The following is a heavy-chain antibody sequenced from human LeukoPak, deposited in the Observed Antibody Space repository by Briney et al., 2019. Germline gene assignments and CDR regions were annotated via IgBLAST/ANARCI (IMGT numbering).Heavy chain of an antibody. Sequence: GASVKVSCKVSGYTLTELSMHWVRQAPGKELEGMGGFDPEDGETIYAQKFQGRVTMTEDTSTDTAYMELSSLRSEDTAVYYCATDGISWLPFDYWGQGTLVTVSS. D-gene: IGHD3-22*01. J-gene: IGHJ4*02. CDR3: ATDGISWLPFDY. V-gene: IGHV1-24*01. CDR1: GYTLTELS. CDR2: FDPEDGET.